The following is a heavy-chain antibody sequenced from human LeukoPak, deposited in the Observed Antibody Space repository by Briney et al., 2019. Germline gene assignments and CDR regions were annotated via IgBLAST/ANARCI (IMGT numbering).Heavy chain of an antibody. CDR3: ARSHSVTYYYGSGSYQGDY. CDR2: INHSGST. J-gene: IGHJ4*02. D-gene: IGHD3-10*01. Sequence: ASETLSLTCTVSGGSISSYYWSWIRQPPGKGLEWIGEINHSGSTNYNPSLKSRVTISVDTSKNQFSLKLSSVTAADTAVYYCARSHSVTYYYGSGSYQGDYWGQGTLVTVSS. V-gene: IGHV4-34*01. CDR1: GGSISSYY.